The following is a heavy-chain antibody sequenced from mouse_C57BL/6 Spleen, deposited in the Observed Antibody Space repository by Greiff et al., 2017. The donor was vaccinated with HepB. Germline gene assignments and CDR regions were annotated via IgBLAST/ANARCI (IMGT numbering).Heavy chain of an antibody. Sequence: EVKLVESGGGLVKPGGSLKLSCAASGFTFSSYAMSWVRQTPEKRLEWVATISDGGSYTYYPDNVKGRFTISRDNAKNNLYLQMSHLKSEDTAMYYCARERNYDGYSDYWGQGTTLTVSS. J-gene: IGHJ2*01. CDR1: GFTFSSYA. D-gene: IGHD2-3*01. CDR2: ISDGGSYT. CDR3: ARERNYDGYSDY. V-gene: IGHV5-4*01.